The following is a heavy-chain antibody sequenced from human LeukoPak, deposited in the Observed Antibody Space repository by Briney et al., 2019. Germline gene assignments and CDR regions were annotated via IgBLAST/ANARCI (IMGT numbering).Heavy chain of an antibody. CDR1: GFTFSAYA. D-gene: IGHD3-22*01. Sequence: GGSLRLSCPASGFTFSAYAISWVRQAPGKGLEWVSAISGSGGNTYYADSVKGRFTISTGNSKNTLYLQMNSLRAEDTAVYYCAKHDPRRVVITNWFDPWGQGTLVTVSS. J-gene: IGHJ5*02. CDR2: ISGSGGNT. V-gene: IGHV3-23*01. CDR3: AKHDPRRVVITNWFDP.